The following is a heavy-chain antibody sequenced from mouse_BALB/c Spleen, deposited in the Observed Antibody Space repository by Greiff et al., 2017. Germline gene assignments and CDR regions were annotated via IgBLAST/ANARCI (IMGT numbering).Heavy chain of an antibody. J-gene: IGHJ4*01. V-gene: IGHV2-9*02. CDR2: IWAGGST. Sequence: VKLQESGPGLVAPSQSLSITCTVSGFSLTSYGVHWVRQPPGKGLEWLGVIWAGGSTNYNSALMSRLSISKDNSKSQVFLKMNSLQTDDTAMYYCATYRYDGYYYAMDYWGQGTSVTVSS. D-gene: IGHD2-14*01. CDR1: GFSLTSYG. CDR3: ATYRYDGYYYAMDY.